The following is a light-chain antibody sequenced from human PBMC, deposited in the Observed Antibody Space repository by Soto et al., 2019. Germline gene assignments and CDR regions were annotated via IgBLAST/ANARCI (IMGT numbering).Light chain of an antibody. CDR1: SSNIGAGYD. CDR3: QSYDSRV. V-gene: IGLV1-40*01. CDR2: GNS. Sequence: QSVLTQPPSVSGAPGQRVTISCTGSSSNIGAGYDVHWYQQLPGTAPKLLIYGNSNRPSGVPDRFSGSKSGTSASLAITGVQAEDEADYYCQSYDSRVFGTGTKVTVL. J-gene: IGLJ1*01.